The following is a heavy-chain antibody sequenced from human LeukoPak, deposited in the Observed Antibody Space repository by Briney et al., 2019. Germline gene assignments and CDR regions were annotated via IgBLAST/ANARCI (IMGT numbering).Heavy chain of an antibody. J-gene: IGHJ6*04. CDR2: IKGDGSEK. CDR1: GFTFSSYW. Sequence: GGSLRLSCAASGFTFSSYWMTWVRQAPGKGLEWVGNIKGDGSEKYYVGSVKGRFTISRDNAKNSLYLQMNSLRAEDTAVYYCAELGITMIGGVWGKGTTVTVSS. CDR3: AELGITMIGGV. D-gene: IGHD3-10*02. V-gene: IGHV3-7*01.